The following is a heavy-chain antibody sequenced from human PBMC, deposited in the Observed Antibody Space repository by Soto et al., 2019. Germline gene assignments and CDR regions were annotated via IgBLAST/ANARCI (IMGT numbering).Heavy chain of an antibody. V-gene: IGHV5-51*01. CDR1: GYSFTSYW. CDR3: ARLVRFGESASKYYGMDV. J-gene: IGHJ6*02. Sequence: PGESLKISCKGSGYSFTSYWIGWVRQMPGKGLEWMGIIYPGGSDTRYSPSFQGQVTISADKSISTAYLQWSSLKASDTAMYYCARLVRFGESASKYYGMDVWGQGTTVTVSS. D-gene: IGHD3-10*01. CDR2: IYPGGSDT.